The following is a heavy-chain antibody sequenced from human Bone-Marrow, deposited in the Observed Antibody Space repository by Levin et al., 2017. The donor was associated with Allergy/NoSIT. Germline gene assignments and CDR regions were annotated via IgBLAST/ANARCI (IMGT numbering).Heavy chain of an antibody. CDR2: IYYSGST. CDR3: ARSERYFDWLGSLYYYGMDV. Sequence: SQTLSLTCTVSGGSISSSSYYWGWIRQPPGKGLEWIGSIYYSGSTYYNPSLKSRVTISVDTSKNQFSLKLSSVTAADTAVYYCARSERYFDWLGSLYYYGMDVWGQGTTVTVSS. D-gene: IGHD3-9*01. J-gene: IGHJ6*02. V-gene: IGHV4-39*01. CDR1: GGSISSSSYY.